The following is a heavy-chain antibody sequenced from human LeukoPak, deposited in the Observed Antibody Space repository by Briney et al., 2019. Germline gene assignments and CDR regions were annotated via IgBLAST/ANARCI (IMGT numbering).Heavy chain of an antibody. CDR1: GFTFSSYG. D-gene: IGHD3-10*01. CDR2: ISYDGSNK. J-gene: IGHJ4*02. Sequence: HAGRSLRLSCAASGFTFSSYGMPWVRQAPGKGLEWVAVISYDGSNKYYADSVKGRFTISRDNSKNTLYLQMNSLRAEDTAVYYCAKEPHSGSYLLDYWGQGTLVTVSS. V-gene: IGHV3-30*18. CDR3: AKEPHSGSYLLDY.